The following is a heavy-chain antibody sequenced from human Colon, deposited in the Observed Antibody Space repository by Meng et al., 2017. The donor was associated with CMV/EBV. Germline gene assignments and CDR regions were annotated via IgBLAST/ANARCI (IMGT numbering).Heavy chain of an antibody. CDR3: ARGGGIVVVPAAIKWFDP. J-gene: IGHJ5*02. Sequence: GSLRLSCTVSGGSISSYYWSWIRQPPGKGLEWIGYIYYSGSTNYNPSLKSRVTISVDTSTNQFSLKLSSVTAADTAVYYCARGGGIVVVPAAIKWFDPWGQGTLVTVSS. CDR1: GGSISSYY. CDR2: IYYSGST. V-gene: IGHV4-59*01. D-gene: IGHD2-2*02.